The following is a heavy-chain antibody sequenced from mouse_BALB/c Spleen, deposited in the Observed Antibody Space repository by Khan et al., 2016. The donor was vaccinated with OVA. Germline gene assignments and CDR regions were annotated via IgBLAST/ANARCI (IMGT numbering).Heavy chain of an antibody. CDR2: ISSSGRT. J-gene: IGHJ2*01. CDR3: ARSVTITTVVATDFDY. D-gene: IGHD1-1*01. Sequence: EVQLQESGPGLVKPSQSLSLTCTVTGYSITSDYAWNWIRQFPGNKLEWMGYISSSGRTSSNPSLKSRISITRDPSKNQFFLQLNSVTTEDTATYYCARSVTITTVVATDFDYWGQGTTLTVSS. CDR1: GYSITSDYA. V-gene: IGHV3-2*02.